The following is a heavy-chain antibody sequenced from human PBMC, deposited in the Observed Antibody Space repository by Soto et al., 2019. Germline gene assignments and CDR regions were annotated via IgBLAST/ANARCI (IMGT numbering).Heavy chain of an antibody. V-gene: IGHV3-7*01. CDR3: ARDMGVFWSGYPEGGFDY. CDR2: IKQDGSEK. CDR1: GFTFTNYW. D-gene: IGHD3-3*01. Sequence: LRLSCAASGFTFTNYWMSWVRQAPGKGLEWVANIKQDGSEKYYADSAKGRFIISRDNAKTSLYLQMNSLRAEDTAVYYCARDMGVFWSGYPEGGFDYWGQGTPVTVSS. J-gene: IGHJ4*02.